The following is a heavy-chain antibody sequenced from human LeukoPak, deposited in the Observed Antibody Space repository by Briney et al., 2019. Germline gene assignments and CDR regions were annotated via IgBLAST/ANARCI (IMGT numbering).Heavy chain of an antibody. J-gene: IGHJ3*02. CDR2: IYPCDCDT. CDR3: ATNTVFRGIHAFDI. D-gene: IGHD3-10*01. Sequence: ESLKISLKCAGYSLTNYWLVWVRQMPPKGLDWMGIIYPCDCDTRYSPSFQGQVTLSADQSLSTAYLQWNSLEASDSAIDYCATNTVFRGIHAFDIWGQGTMVTVSS. V-gene: IGHV5-51*01. CDR1: GYSLTNYW.